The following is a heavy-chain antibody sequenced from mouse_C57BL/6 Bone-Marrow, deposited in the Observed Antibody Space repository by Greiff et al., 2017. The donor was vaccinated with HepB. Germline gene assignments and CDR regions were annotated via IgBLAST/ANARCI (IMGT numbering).Heavy chain of an antibody. Sequence: VQGVESGPELVKPGASVKISCKASGYAFSSSWMNWVKQRPGKGLEWIGRIYPGDGDTNYNGKFKGKATLTADKSSSTAYMQLSSLTSEDSAVCCCAGQLRDYWGQGTTLTVSS. J-gene: IGHJ2*01. CDR2: IYPGDGDT. V-gene: IGHV1-82*01. CDR1: GYAFSSSW. CDR3: AGQLRDY. D-gene: IGHD3-2*02.